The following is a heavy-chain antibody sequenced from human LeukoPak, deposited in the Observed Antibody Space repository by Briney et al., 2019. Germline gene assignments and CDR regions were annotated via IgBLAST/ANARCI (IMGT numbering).Heavy chain of an antibody. CDR2: IHTSGST. D-gene: IGHD6-19*01. Sequence: SETLSLTCTVSGGSISNYHWSWIRQPAGKGLEWTGQIHTSGSTNYNPPLKSRVTMSIDTPENQLSLTIRSVTAADTAVYYCARRDISSGWSFDYWGQGTLVTVSS. J-gene: IGHJ4*02. CDR3: ARRDISSGWSFDY. CDR1: GGSISNYH. V-gene: IGHV4-4*07.